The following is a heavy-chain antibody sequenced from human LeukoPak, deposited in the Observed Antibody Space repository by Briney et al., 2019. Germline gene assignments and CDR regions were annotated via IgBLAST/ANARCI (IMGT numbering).Heavy chain of an antibody. CDR1: GGSISSYY. J-gene: IGHJ4*02. D-gene: IGHD4-11*01. Sequence: SETLSLTCTVSGGSISSYYWAWIRQPPGKGLEWIGNIYHSGSTYYNASLKSRVTISVDTSKNQFSLKLSSVTAADTAVYYCARRYSNYFFDYWGQGTLVTVSS. V-gene: IGHV4-59*08. CDR2: IYHSGST. CDR3: ARRYSNYFFDY.